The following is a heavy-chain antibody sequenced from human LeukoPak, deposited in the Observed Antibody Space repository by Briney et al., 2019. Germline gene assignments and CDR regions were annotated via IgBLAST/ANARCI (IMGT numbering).Heavy chain of an antibody. D-gene: IGHD6-13*01. J-gene: IGHJ6*02. Sequence: PGGSLRLSCAASGFTFSSYAMHWVRQAPGKGLEWVAVISYDGSNKYYADSVKGRFTISRDNSKNTLYLQMNSLRAEDTAVYYCAKGRDYSSSWYYYGMDVWGQGTTATVSS. CDR3: AKGRDYSSSWYYYGMDV. CDR1: GFTFSSYA. V-gene: IGHV3-30-3*01. CDR2: ISYDGSNK.